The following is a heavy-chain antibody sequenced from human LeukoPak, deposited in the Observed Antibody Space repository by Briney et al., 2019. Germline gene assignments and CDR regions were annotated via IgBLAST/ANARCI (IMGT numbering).Heavy chain of an antibody. CDR1: GFTFNSYG. J-gene: IGHJ4*02. CDR3: AKDTAEYTYGFGYFDS. V-gene: IGHV3-30*18. Sequence: GGSLRLSCAASGFTFNSYGMYWVRQAPGKGLEWVAVISYDGSKRYYADSVTGRFTVSRDNSENTLYLQMNSLRAEDTAVYYCAKDTAEYTYGFGYFDSWGQGTLVTVSS. D-gene: IGHD3-10*01. CDR2: ISYDGSKR.